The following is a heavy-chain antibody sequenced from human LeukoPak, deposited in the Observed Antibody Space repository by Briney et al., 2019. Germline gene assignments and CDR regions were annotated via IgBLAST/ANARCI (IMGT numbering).Heavy chain of an antibody. Sequence: GASVKVFCKASGYTFTSYGISWVRQAPGQGLEWMGWISAYNGNTNYAQKLQGRVTMTTDTSTSTAYMELRSLRSEDTAVYYCARSKGFQGYCSSTSCYGAFDIWGQGTMVTVSS. V-gene: IGHV1-18*01. CDR1: GYTFTSYG. CDR2: ISAYNGNT. D-gene: IGHD2-2*01. J-gene: IGHJ3*02. CDR3: ARSKGFQGYCSSTSCYGAFDI.